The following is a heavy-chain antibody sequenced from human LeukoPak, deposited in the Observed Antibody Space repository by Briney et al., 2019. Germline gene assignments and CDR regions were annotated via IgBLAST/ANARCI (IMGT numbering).Heavy chain of an antibody. J-gene: IGHJ4*02. Sequence: HSGGSLRLSCAASGFTFSSYAMSWVRQAPEKGLEWVATISGSGGGTYYADSVRGRFTISRDNSRNTLFLQMKSLRVEDTAVYYCASLYSDYGDYWGQGTLVTVSS. CDR1: GFTFSSYA. CDR2: ISGSGGGT. V-gene: IGHV3-23*01. D-gene: IGHD1-26*01. CDR3: ASLYSDYGDY.